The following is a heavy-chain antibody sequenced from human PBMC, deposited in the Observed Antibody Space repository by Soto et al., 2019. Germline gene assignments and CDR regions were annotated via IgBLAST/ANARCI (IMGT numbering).Heavy chain of an antibody. CDR3: ASSKLVNYYYYGMDV. D-gene: IGHD6-6*01. CDR1: GGTFSSYA. J-gene: IGHJ6*02. V-gene: IGHV1-69*13. Sequence: SVKVSCKASGGTFSSYAISWVRQAPGQGLEWMGGIIPIFGTANYAQKFQGRVTITADESTSTAYMELSSLRSEDTAVYYCASSKLVNYYYYGMDVWGQGTPVTVYS. CDR2: IIPIFGTA.